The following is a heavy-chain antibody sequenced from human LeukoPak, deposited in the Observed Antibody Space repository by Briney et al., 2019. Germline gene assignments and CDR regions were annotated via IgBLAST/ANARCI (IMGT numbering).Heavy chain of an antibody. CDR2: INPSGGST. CDR1: GYTFTSYY. Sequence: GASVKVSCKASGYTFTSYYMHWVRQAPGQGLEWMGIINPSGGSTSYAQKFQGRVTMTRDTSTSTVYMELSSLRSEDTAVYYCAKDLWLQQLVFIFDYWGQGTLVTVSS. D-gene: IGHD6-13*01. V-gene: IGHV1-46*01. CDR3: AKDLWLQQLVFIFDY. J-gene: IGHJ4*02.